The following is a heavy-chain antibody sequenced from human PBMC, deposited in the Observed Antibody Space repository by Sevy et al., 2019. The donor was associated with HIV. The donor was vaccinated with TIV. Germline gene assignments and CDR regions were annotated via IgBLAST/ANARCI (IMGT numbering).Heavy chain of an antibody. Sequence: ASVKVSCKASGGTFSSYAISWVRQAPGQGLEWMGGIIPIFGTANYAQKFQGRVTITADESTSTAYMELSRLRSEDTAVYYCARDSGYCSGGSCYSLSFDYWGQGTLVTVSS. CDR1: GGTFSSYA. J-gene: IGHJ4*02. CDR2: IIPIFGTA. D-gene: IGHD2-15*01. V-gene: IGHV1-69*13. CDR3: ARDSGYCSGGSCYSLSFDY.